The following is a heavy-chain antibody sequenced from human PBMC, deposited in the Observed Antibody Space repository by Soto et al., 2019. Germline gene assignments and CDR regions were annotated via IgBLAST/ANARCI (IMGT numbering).Heavy chain of an antibody. CDR1: GGSFSGYY. CDR2: INHSGST. Sequence: PSETLSLTCAVYGGSFSGYYWSWIRQPPGKGLEWIGEINHSGSTNYNPSLKSRVTISVDTSKNQFSLKLSSVTAADTAVYYCARGRGYGDYRLVYWGQGTLVTVSS. D-gene: IGHD4-17*01. J-gene: IGHJ4*02. V-gene: IGHV4-34*01. CDR3: ARGRGYGDYRLVY.